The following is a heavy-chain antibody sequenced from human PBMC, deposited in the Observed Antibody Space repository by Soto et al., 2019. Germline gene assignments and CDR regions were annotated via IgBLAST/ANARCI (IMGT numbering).Heavy chain of an antibody. V-gene: IGHV1-3*01. D-gene: IGHD6-13*01. CDR3: ARDPDSSLYYYYMDV. J-gene: IGHJ6*03. Sequence: GASVKVSCKASGYTFTSYAMHWVRQAPGQRLEWMGWINAGNGNTKYSQKFQGRVTITRDTSASTAYMELSSLRSEDTAVYYCARDPDSSLYYYYMDVWGKGTTVTVSS. CDR1: GYTFTSYA. CDR2: INAGNGNT.